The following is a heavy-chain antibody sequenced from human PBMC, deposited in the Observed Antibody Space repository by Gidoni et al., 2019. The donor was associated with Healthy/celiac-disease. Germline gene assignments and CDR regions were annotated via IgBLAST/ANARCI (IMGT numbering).Heavy chain of an antibody. J-gene: IGHJ4*02. V-gene: IGHV3-9*01. Sequence: EVQLVESGGGLVQPGRSLRLSCAASGFTFDDYAMHWVRQAPGKGLEWVSGISWNSGSIGYADSVKGRFTISRDNAKNSLYLQMNSLRAEDTALYYCAKGWRRYYFDYWGQGTLVTVSS. CDR3: AKGWRRYYFDY. CDR1: GFTFDDYA. CDR2: ISWNSGSI. D-gene: IGHD2-21*02.